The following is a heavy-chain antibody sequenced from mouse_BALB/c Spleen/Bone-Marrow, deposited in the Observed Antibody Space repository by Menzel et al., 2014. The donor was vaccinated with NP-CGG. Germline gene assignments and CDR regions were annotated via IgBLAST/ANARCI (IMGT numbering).Heavy chain of an antibody. V-gene: IGHV14-3*02. CDR3: ATYYYGTRYYFDY. J-gene: IGHJ2*01. CDR2: IDPANGNT. D-gene: IGHD1-1*01. CDR1: GFNIKDTY. Sequence: EVKLEESGAELVKPGASVKLSCTASGFNIKDTYMHWVKQRPEQGLEWIGRIDPANGNTKYDPKFQGKATITADTSSNTAYLQRNSLTSEATVFYYGATYYYGTRYYFDYWGPGTTLTVSS.